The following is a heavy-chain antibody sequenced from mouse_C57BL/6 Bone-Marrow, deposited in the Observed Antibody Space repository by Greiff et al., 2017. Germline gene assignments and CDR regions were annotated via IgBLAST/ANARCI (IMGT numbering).Heavy chain of an antibody. CDR2: IDPEDGDT. Sequence: VQLQQSGAELVRPGASVKLSCTASGFNIKDYYMHWVKQRPEQGLEWIGRIDPEDGDTEYAPKFQGKATMTADTSSNTAYLQLSSLTSDDTAVYYCPTGYYYGSSKYYFAIDYWCQGTSVTVSS. V-gene: IGHV14-1*01. CDR3: PTGYYYGSSKYYFAIDY. J-gene: IGHJ4*01. CDR1: GFNIKDYY. D-gene: IGHD1-1*01.